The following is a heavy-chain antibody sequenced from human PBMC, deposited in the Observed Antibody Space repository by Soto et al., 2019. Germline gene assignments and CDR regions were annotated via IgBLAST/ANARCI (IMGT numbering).Heavy chain of an antibody. V-gene: IGHV3-30*18. D-gene: IGHD1-1*01. CDR2: ISYDGTDE. CDR3: AKQVSDWTDHFDY. Sequence: QVQLVESGGGVVQPGRSLRLSCAASGFSFSSYGMHWVRQAPGKGLEWVAMISYDGTDEYYADSVKGRFTISRDNSKNAVYLQMNSLRAEDTAVYYCAKQVSDWTDHFDYWGQGTLVTVSS. J-gene: IGHJ4*02. CDR1: GFSFSSYG.